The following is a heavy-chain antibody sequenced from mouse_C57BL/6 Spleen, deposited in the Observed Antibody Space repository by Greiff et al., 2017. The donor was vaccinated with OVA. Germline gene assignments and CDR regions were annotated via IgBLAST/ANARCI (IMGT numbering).Heavy chain of an antibody. CDR2: INPNNGGT. J-gene: IGHJ3*01. V-gene: IGHV1-26*01. CDR1: GYTFTDYY. D-gene: IGHD1-2*01. CDR3: ARNGVLRPPFAY. Sequence: EVQLQQSGPELVKPGASVKISCKASGYTFTDYYMNWVKQSHGKSLEWIGDINPNNGGTSYNQKFKGKATLTVDKSSSTAYMELRSLTSEDSAVYYCARNGVLRPPFAYWGQGTLGTVSA.